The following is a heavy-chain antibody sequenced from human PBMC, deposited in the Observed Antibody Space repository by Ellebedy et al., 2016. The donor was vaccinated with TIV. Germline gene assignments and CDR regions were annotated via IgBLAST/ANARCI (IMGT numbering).Heavy chain of an antibody. CDR2: IYTSGST. J-gene: IGHJ4*02. CDR1: GGSISSGSYY. V-gene: IGHV4-61*02. CDR3: ARGSYDFWSGTFDY. D-gene: IGHD3-3*01. Sequence: SETLSLXCTVSGGSISSGSYYWSWIRQPAGKGLEWIGRIYTSGSTNYNPSLKSRVTMSVDTSENQFSLKLSSVTAADTAVYYCARGSYDFWSGTFDYWGQGTLVTVSS.